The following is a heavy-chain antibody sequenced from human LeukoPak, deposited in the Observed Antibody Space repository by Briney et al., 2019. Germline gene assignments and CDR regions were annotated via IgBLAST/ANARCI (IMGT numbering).Heavy chain of an antibody. CDR2: ISTSSSSK. CDR3: ARDGEAARSFDY. V-gene: IGHV3-21*01. D-gene: IGHD6-6*01. Sequence: PGGSLRLSCAASGFTFSTYTMNWVRQAPGKGLEWVSSISTSSSSKHYAGSLKGRFTISRDNAKNSLYLQMSTLRAEDTAVYYCARDGEAARSFDYWGQGTLVTVSS. J-gene: IGHJ4*02. CDR1: GFTFSTYT.